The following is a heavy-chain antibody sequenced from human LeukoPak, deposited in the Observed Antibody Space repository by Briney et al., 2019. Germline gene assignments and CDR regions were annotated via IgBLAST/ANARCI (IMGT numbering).Heavy chain of an antibody. J-gene: IGHJ3*02. CDR1: GFTFSIYA. V-gene: IGHV3-23*01. CDR2: ISGSGGST. CDR3: AKESRDAFDI. Sequence: GGSLRLSCAASGFTFSIYAMSWVRQAAGKGLEWVSAISGSGGSTYYADSVKGRFTISRDNSKNTLYLQLNSLRAEDTAVYYCAKESRDAFDIWGQGTMVTVSS.